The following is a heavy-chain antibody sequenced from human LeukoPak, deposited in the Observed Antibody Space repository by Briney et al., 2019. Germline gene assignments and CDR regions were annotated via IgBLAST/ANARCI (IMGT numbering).Heavy chain of an antibody. D-gene: IGHD2-15*01. J-gene: IGHJ6*02. CDR2: ISYDGSNK. Sequence: PGGPLRLSCAASGFTFSSYAMHWVRQAPGKGLEWVAVISYDGSNKYYADSVKGRFTISRDNSKNTLYLQMNSLRAEDTAVYYCARNLEISVDCSGGSCYLYHYYYYGMDVWGQGTTVTVSS. V-gene: IGHV3-30*04. CDR1: GFTFSSYA. CDR3: ARNLEISVDCSGGSCYLYHYYYYGMDV.